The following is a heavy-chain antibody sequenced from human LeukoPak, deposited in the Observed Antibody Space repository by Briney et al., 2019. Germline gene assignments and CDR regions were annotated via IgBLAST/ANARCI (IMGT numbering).Heavy chain of an antibody. J-gene: IGHJ4*02. CDR1: GASISGSSYY. CDR3: ARSTVTTRSLDY. V-gene: IGHV4-39*07. D-gene: IGHD4-17*01. CDR2: MDYDGTT. Sequence: SETLSLTCTVSGASISGSSYYWGWIRQPPGKGLEWIGTMDYDGTTYYNPSLKSRVTISVDTSKNQFSLKLSSVTAADTAVYYCARSTVTTRSLDYWGQGTLVTVSS.